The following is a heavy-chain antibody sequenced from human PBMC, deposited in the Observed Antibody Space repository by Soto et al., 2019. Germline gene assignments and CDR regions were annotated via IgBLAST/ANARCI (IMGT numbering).Heavy chain of an antibody. V-gene: IGHV3-23*01. Sequence: PGGSLRLSCAASGFASSSHPMSWVRQAPERGLEWVSGISDSGGLTYNADSVKGRFTISRDNSKNTLYLQMNSLRAEDTALYYCARRAFGSSRSFDIWGQGTMVTVSS. CDR3: ARRAFGSSRSFDI. J-gene: IGHJ3*02. CDR2: ISDSGGLT. CDR1: GFASSSHP. D-gene: IGHD6-6*01.